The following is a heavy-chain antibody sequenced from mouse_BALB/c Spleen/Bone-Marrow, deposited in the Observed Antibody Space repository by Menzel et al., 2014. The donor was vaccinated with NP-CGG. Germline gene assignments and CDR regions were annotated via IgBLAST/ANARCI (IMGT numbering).Heavy chain of an antibody. CDR3: ARFPMDY. V-gene: IGHV7-3*02. CDR2: IRNKAYGYTT. J-gene: IGHJ4*01. CDR1: GFTFTDYY. Sequence: EVMLVESGGGLVQPGGSLRLSCTTSGFTFTDYYMSWVRQPPGKALEWLAFIRNKAYGYTTECSASVRGRFTISRDNSQSILYLQMNTLRAEDSATYYCARFPMDYWGQGTSVTVSS.